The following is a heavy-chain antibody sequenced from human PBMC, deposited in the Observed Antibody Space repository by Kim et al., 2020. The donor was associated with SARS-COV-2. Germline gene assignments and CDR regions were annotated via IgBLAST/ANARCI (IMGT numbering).Heavy chain of an antibody. CDR1: GFSLSRHA. CDR3: ARTDFTAGGMDL. CDR2: VSYDGATE. J-gene: IGHJ6*02. Sequence: GGSLRLSCAASGFSLSRHAMHWVRQAPGKGLEWVAVVSYDGATEDYADSVRGQFTISRDNSKNTLYLQMNSLRPEDTAIYYCARTDFTAGGMDLWGQGTAVTV. V-gene: IGHV3-30-3*01.